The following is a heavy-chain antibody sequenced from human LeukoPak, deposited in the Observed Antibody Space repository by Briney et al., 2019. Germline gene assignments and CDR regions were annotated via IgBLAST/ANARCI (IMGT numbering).Heavy chain of an antibody. J-gene: IGHJ6*02. Sequence: ASVKVSCKASGYTFTNNYLHWVRQAPGQGLEWMGWINPNSGGTNYAQKFQGWVTMTRDTSISTAYMELSRLRSDDTAVYYCARDLVRYSSGWDYYYYGMDVWGQGTTVTVSS. CDR2: INPNSGGT. CDR1: GYTFTNNY. CDR3: ARDLVRYSSGWDYYYYGMDV. V-gene: IGHV1-2*04. D-gene: IGHD6-19*01.